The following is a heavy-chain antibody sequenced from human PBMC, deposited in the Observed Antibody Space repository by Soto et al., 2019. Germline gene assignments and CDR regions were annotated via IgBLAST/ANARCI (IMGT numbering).Heavy chain of an antibody. CDR3: AHTLPPWGGMDV. J-gene: IGHJ6*02. CDR1: GFSLSTSGVG. CDR2: IYWDDDK. V-gene: IGHV2-5*02. D-gene: IGHD7-27*01. Sequence: QITLKESGPTLVKPTQTLTLTCTFSGFSLSTSGVGVGWIRQPPGKALEWLALIYWDDDKRYSPSLKRRLTITNDTAKNQVVLTMTIMDPVDTATYYCAHTLPPWGGMDVWGQGTTVTVSS.